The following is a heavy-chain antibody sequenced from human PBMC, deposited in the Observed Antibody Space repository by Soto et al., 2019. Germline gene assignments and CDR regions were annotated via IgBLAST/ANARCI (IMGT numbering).Heavy chain of an antibody. CDR3: AKDRPPFDSSSPYFDY. CDR2: ISYDGSNK. CDR1: GFTFSSYG. D-gene: IGHD6-6*01. Sequence: GSLRLSCAASGFTFSSYGMHWVRQAPGKGLEWVAVISYDGSNKYYADSVKGRFTISRDNSKNTLYLQMNSLRAEDTAVYYCAKDRPPFDSSSPYFDYWGQGTLVTVSS. J-gene: IGHJ4*02. V-gene: IGHV3-30*18.